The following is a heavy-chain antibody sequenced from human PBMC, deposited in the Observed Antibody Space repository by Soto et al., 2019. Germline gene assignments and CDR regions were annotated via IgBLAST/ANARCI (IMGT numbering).Heavy chain of an antibody. D-gene: IGHD2-15*01. CDR3: ARGDCGGGTCYSLAGSFFYYMDV. Sequence: EVQLVESGGGLVQPGGSLRLSCAASGFTFSNYWMYWVRQAPGKGLEWVSRINSDGSVSSHADSVRGRLTISRNNVKNALYRHMDSLRAEDTAVYFCARGDCGGGTCYSLAGSFFYYMDVWGKGTTVTVFS. CDR2: INSDGSVS. V-gene: IGHV3-74*02. J-gene: IGHJ6*03. CDR1: GFTFSNYW.